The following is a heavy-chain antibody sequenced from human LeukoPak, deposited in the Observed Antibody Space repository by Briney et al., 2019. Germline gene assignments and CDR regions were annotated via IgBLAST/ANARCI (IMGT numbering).Heavy chain of an antibody. V-gene: IGHV1-2*02. D-gene: IGHD3-10*01. CDR1: GYTFTGYY. Sequence: ASVKVSCKASGYTFTGYYMHWVRQAPGQGPEWMGWINPNSGGTNYAQKFQGRVTMTRDTSISTAYMELSRLRSDDTAVYYCARVLYYYGSGAVWGYWGQGTLVTVSS. J-gene: IGHJ4*02. CDR3: ARVLYYYGSGAVWGY. CDR2: INPNSGGT.